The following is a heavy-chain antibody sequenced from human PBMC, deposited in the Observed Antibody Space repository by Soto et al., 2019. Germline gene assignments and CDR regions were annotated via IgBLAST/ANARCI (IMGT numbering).Heavy chain of an antibody. CDR3: AREWIIDP. D-gene: IGHD5-12*01. CDR2: IDQHGSGR. J-gene: IGHJ2*01. CDR1: GFTFSSYA. Sequence: GGSLRLSCAASGFTFSSYAMSWVRQAPGKGLEWVAAIDQHGSGRYYAGSVRGRFTISRDNADNSLWLQMNSLRAEDTAVYYCAREWIIDPWGRGTLVTVSS. V-gene: IGHV3-7*05.